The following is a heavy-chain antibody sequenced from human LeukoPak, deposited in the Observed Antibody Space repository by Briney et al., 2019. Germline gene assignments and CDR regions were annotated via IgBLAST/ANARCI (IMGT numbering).Heavy chain of an antibody. CDR2: IYYSGST. CDR1: GGSISSYY. Sequence: SETLSLTCTVSGGSISSYYWSWIRQPPGKGLEWIGYIYYSGSTNYNPSLTSRVTISVDTSKNQCSLKLSSVTAADTAVYYCARVDLGEFGPWGQGTLVTVSS. V-gene: IGHV4-59*01. D-gene: IGHD3-10*01. CDR3: ARVDLGEFGP. J-gene: IGHJ5*02.